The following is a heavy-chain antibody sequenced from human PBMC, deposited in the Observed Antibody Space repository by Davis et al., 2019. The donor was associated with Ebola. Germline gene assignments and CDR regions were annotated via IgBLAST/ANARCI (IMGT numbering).Heavy chain of an antibody. CDR3: ARDGLPAALNF. V-gene: IGHV3-30*03. J-gene: IGHJ4*02. CDR1: GITFSSYG. Sequence: GESLKISCAVSGITFSSYGIHWVRQAPGKGLEWVAVISYGGTDVYYADSVKGRFTISRDNAKNSLFLQMSSLRAEDTAMYYCARDGLPAALNFWGQGTLVTVSS. D-gene: IGHD2-2*01. CDR2: ISYGGTDV.